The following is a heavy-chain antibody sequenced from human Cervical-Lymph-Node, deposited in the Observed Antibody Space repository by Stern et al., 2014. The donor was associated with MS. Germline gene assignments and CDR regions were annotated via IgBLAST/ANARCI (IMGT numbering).Heavy chain of an antibody. CDR1: GDSISGNNW. Sequence: QLQLQESGPGLVKPSGTLSLTCAVSGDSISGNNWWSWVRQSPGKGLEWIGEIYVSGSTNYNPSLESRAIMSVERSNNQCSLKLNSVTAADTAVYYCARRGGQRLVHFDYWGQGILVTVSS. CDR3: ARRGGQRLVHFDY. D-gene: IGHD6-13*01. V-gene: IGHV4-4*02. J-gene: IGHJ4*02. CDR2: IYVSGST.